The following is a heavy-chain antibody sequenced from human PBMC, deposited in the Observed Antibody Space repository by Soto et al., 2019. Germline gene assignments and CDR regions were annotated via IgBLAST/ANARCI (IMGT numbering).Heavy chain of an antibody. J-gene: IGHJ6*02. V-gene: IGHV3-33*01. CDR1: GFTFSSYG. CDR3: ARDEWRFLEGSEYYGMDV. Sequence: GGSLRLSCAASGFTFSSYGMHWVRQAPGKGLEWVAVIWYDGSNKYYADSVKGRFTISRDNSKNTLYLQMNSMRAEDTAVYYCARDEWRFLEGSEYYGMDVWGQGTTVTVSS. CDR2: IWYDGSNK. D-gene: IGHD3-3*01.